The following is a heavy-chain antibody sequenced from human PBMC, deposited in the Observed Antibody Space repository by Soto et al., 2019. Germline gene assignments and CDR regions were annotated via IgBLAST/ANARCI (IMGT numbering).Heavy chain of an antibody. V-gene: IGHV3-15*01. Sequence: EVELVESGGVLVKPGGSLRLSCAASGFAFTNAWMTWVRQAPGKALEWVGRIRSQIDGGTTDYAAPVKGRFTISRDDSKNTLYLQMNSLKTEDTAVYYCTTVVYGEYVSDYWGQGTLVTVSS. CDR3: TTVVYGEYVSDY. CDR1: GFAFTNAW. D-gene: IGHD4-17*01. J-gene: IGHJ4*02. CDR2: IRSQIDGGTT.